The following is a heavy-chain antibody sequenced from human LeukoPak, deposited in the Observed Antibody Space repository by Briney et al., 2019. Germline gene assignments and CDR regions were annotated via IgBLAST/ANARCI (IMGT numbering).Heavy chain of an antibody. V-gene: IGHV3-23*01. Sequence: GGSLRLSCAASGFTFSSYAMSWVRQAPGKGLEWVSAISGSGGSTYYADSVKGRFTISRDNSKNTLFLQMNSLRADDTAVYYCAKSTTYTALNWFDPWGQGTLVTVSS. CDR3: AKSTTYTALNWFDP. CDR1: GFTFSSYA. J-gene: IGHJ5*02. D-gene: IGHD5-18*01. CDR2: ISGSGGST.